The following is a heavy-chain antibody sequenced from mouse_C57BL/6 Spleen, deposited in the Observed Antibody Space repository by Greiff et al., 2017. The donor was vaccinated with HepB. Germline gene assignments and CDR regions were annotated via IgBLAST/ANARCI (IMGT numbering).Heavy chain of an antibody. CDR3: ARASTVVARDYAMDY. V-gene: IGHV2-2*01. D-gene: IGHD1-1*01. J-gene: IGHJ4*01. Sequence: VQRVESGPGLVQPSQSLSITCTVSGFSLTSYGVHWVRQSPGKGLEWLGVIWSGGSTDYNAAFISRLSISKDNSKSQVFFKMNSLQADDTAIYYCARASTVVARDYAMDYWGQGTSVTVSS. CDR1: GFSLTSYG. CDR2: IWSGGST.